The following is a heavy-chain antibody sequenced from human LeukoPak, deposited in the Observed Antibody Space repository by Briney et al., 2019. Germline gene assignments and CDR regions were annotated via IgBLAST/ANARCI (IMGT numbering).Heavy chain of an antibody. CDR2: INPNSGGT. Sequence: ASVKVSCNASGYTFTGYYMHWVRQAPGQGLEWMGWINPNSGGTNYAQKFQGRVTMTRDTSISTAYMELSRLRSDDTAVYYCARSLWIQPPINWFDPWGQGTLVTVSS. CDR1: GYTFTGYY. J-gene: IGHJ5*02. CDR3: ARSLWIQPPINWFDP. D-gene: IGHD5-18*01. V-gene: IGHV1-2*02.